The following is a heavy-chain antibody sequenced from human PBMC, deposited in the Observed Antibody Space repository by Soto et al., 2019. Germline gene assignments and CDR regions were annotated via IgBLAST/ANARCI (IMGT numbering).Heavy chain of an antibody. CDR1: GYTLTELS. J-gene: IGHJ6*03. V-gene: IGHV1-24*01. D-gene: IGHD3-16*01. Sequence: QVQLVQSGAEVKEPGASVQVSCKVSGYTLTELSIHWVRQAPGKGLEWMGGFDPEDGETLYAQKFQGRVTMTEDTSTDTAYMDPSSLSSEDTAVYYCATVYTAAWSTHNYYYMDVWGKGTTVTVSS. CDR3: ATVYTAAWSTHNYYYMDV. CDR2: FDPEDGET.